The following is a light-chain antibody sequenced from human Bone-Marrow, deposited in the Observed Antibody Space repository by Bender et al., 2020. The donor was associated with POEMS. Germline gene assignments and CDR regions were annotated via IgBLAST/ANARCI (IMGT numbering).Light chain of an antibody. CDR1: TGAVTSGHY. CDR2: DRT. CDR3: LLSYSGDWV. V-gene: IGLV7-46*01. Sequence: QAVVIQEPSLTVSPGGTVTLTCGSSTGAVTSGHYPYWVQQKPGQAPRTLIHDRTNRHSWTPARFSGSLLGGKAALTLSGAQPEDEAEYYCLLSYSGDWVFGGGTKLTVL. J-gene: IGLJ3*02.